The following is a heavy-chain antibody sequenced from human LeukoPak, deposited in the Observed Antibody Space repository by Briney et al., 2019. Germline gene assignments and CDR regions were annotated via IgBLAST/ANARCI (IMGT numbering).Heavy chain of an antibody. V-gene: IGHV3-30*03. D-gene: IGHD3-22*01. Sequence: GGSLRLSCAASGFTISTYGMHWVRQAPGKGLEWVALISYDGSDKYYADSVKGRFTISRDNSKNTLYLQMNSLRAEDTAAYYCARVLRDYDSRAYDAFDIWGQGTMVTVSS. J-gene: IGHJ3*02. CDR1: GFTISTYG. CDR3: ARVLRDYDSRAYDAFDI. CDR2: ISYDGSDK.